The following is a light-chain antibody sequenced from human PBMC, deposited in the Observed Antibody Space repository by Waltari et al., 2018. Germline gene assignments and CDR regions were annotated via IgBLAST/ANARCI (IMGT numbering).Light chain of an antibody. J-gene: IGKJ1*01. V-gene: IGKV1-39*01. CDR2: AAS. Sequence: DIQMTQSPSSLSASVGDRVTITCRASQSISSYFNWYQQKPGKAPKLLIHAASSLQSGVPSRFSGSGSGTDFTLTISSLQPEDFATYYCQQSYSTPWTFGQGTKVEIK. CDR3: QQSYSTPWT. CDR1: QSISSY.